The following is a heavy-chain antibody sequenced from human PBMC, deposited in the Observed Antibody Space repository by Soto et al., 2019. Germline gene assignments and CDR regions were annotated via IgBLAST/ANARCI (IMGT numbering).Heavy chain of an antibody. CDR1: GYIFTAYS. D-gene: IGHD2-15*01. J-gene: IGHJ1*01. CDR2: VNPSGGST. V-gene: IGHV1-46*01. CDR3: AREENCSDGICYSEYFQR. Sequence: ASVKVSCKASGYIFTAYSMHWVRQAPGQGLEWMGVVNPSGGSTNYAQKFQGRITMTRDTSTSTVYMGLSSLTSEDTAVYYCAREENCSDGICYSEYFQRWGQGTLVTVSS.